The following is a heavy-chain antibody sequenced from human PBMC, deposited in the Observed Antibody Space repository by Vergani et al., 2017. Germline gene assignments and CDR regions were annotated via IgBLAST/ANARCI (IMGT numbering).Heavy chain of an antibody. CDR2: INNTDTIT. Sequence: EVQLLQSAGAVVQPGGSLRLSCVASGFTFSTHAMSWVRQGHGQGLEWVSSINNTDTITHYADAVKGRFTISRDNSKNTLCMQMNSLRVEDTAVYYCGSGRDNYNWGQGTLVTVSS. CDR1: GFTFSTHA. D-gene: IGHD5-24*01. J-gene: IGHJ4*02. CDR3: GSGRDNYN. V-gene: IGHV3-23*01.